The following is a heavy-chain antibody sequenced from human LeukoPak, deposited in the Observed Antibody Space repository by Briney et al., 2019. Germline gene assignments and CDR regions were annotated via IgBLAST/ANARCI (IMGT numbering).Heavy chain of an antibody. CDR1: GGTFSSYA. Sequence: ASVKVSCKASGGTFSSYAISWVRQAPGQGLEWMGGIIPIFGTANYAQKFQGRVTITADESTSTAYMELSSLRSEDTAVYYCARDRRAVRGSGSHFDYWGQGTLVTVSS. J-gene: IGHJ4*02. CDR2: IIPIFGTA. CDR3: ARDRRAVRGSGSHFDY. V-gene: IGHV1-69*13. D-gene: IGHD3-10*01.